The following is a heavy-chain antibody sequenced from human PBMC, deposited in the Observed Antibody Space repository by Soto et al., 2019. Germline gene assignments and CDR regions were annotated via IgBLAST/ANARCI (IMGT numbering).Heavy chain of an antibody. Sequence: EVQLVESGGGLVQPGGSLRLSCAASGFTFSSYWMHWVRQAPGKGLVWVSRINSDGSSTSYADSVKGRFTISRDNAKNTLYLQMNSLRAADTAVYYCARDHNTMVRGVITYAEEYFQHWGQGTLVTVSS. CDR3: ARDHNTMVRGVITYAEEYFQH. V-gene: IGHV3-74*01. D-gene: IGHD3-10*01. J-gene: IGHJ1*01. CDR2: INSDGSST. CDR1: GFTFSSYW.